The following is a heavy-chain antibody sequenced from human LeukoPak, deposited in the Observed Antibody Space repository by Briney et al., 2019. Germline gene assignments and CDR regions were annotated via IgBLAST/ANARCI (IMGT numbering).Heavy chain of an antibody. D-gene: IGHD5-24*01. CDR3: AKWVPGRDGYNGAGY. V-gene: IGHV3-23*01. Sequence: GGSLRLSCAASGFTFSSYALSWVRQAPGKGLEWVSAISGSGVGTYYADSVKGRFTISRDNSKNTLYLQMNSLRVYDTAVYCFAKWVPGRDGYNGAGYWGQGTLVTVSS. CDR2: ISGSGVGT. J-gene: IGHJ4*02. CDR1: GFTFSSYA.